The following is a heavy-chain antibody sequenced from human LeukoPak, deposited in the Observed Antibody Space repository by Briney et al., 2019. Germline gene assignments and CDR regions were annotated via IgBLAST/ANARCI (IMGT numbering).Heavy chain of an antibody. D-gene: IGHD4-17*01. CDR2: IYYSGST. CDR1: GGSISSGVYC. J-gene: IGHJ4*02. CDR3: ARGEDYGDTFDY. Sequence: SQTLSLTCAVSGGSISSGVYCWSWIRQPPGEGLGWIGYIYYSGSTYYNPSLQSRVTISVDTSKNQFSLKLSSVTAADTAVYYCARGEDYGDTFDYWGQGTLVTVSS. V-gene: IGHV4-30-4*01.